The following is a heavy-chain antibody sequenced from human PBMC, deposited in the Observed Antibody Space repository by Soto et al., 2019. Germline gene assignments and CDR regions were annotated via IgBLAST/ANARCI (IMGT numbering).Heavy chain of an antibody. D-gene: IGHD3-9*01. J-gene: IGHJ6*02. Sequence: GESLKLSCKGSGYSFTSYWIGWVRQMPGKGLEWMGIIYPGDSDTRYSPSFQGQVTISADKSISTAYLQWSSLKASDTAMYYCARDPRDILTGRTYGMDVWGQGTTDTVSS. CDR1: GYSFTSYW. V-gene: IGHV5-51*01. CDR2: IYPGDSDT. CDR3: ARDPRDILTGRTYGMDV.